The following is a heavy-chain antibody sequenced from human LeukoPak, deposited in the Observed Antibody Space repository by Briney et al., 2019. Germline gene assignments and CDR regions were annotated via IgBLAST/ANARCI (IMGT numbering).Heavy chain of an antibody. Sequence: SETLSLTCAVYGGSFSGYYWRWIRQRPGKGLEWIGEINHSGSTNYNPSLKSRVTISVDTSKNQFSLKLSSVTAADTAVYYCARGPNYHMDVWGKGTTVTVSS. CDR2: INHSGST. CDR1: GGSFSGYY. J-gene: IGHJ6*03. V-gene: IGHV4-34*01. CDR3: ARGPNYHMDV.